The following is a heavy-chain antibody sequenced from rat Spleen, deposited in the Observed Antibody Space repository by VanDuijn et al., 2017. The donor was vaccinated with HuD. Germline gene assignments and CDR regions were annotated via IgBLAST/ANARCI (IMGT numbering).Heavy chain of an antibody. CDR2: ISYDGSST. V-gene: IGHV5-7*01. CDR3: TRHDYSGVITNWFAY. Sequence: EVQLVESGGGLVQPGRSMKLSCAASGFTFSHYDMAWVRQAPKKGLEWVAFISYDGSSTYYRDSVKGRFTISRDDAKSTLYLQMDSLRSEDAATYYCTRHDYSGVITNWFAYWGQGTLVTVSS. D-gene: IGHD4-4*01. CDR1: GFTFSHYD. J-gene: IGHJ3*01.